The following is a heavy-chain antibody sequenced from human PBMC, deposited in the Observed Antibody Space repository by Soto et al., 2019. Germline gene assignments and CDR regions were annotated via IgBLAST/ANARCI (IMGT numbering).Heavy chain of an antibody. Sequence: GGSLRLSCAASGFTFSSYGMHWVRQAPGKGLEWVAVIWYDGSNKYYADSVKGRFTISRDNSKNTLYLQMNSLRAEDTAVYYCARPLEAYYYYYGMDVWGQGTTVTVSS. CDR3: ARPLEAYYYYYGMDV. J-gene: IGHJ6*02. CDR2: IWYDGSNK. V-gene: IGHV3-33*01. CDR1: GFTFSSYG.